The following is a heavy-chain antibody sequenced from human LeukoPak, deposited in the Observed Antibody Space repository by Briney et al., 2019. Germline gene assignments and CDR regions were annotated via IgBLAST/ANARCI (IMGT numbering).Heavy chain of an antibody. CDR1: GYTFTGYY. Sequence: ASVKVSCKASGYTFTGYYLHWVRQAPGQGLEWMGWINPNSGGTNYAQKFQGRVTMTRDTSISTAYMELSRLRSDDTAVYYCATVLLGYCSSTSCPLDYWGQGTLVTVSS. J-gene: IGHJ4*02. D-gene: IGHD2-2*01. CDR3: ATVLLGYCSSTSCPLDY. CDR2: INPNSGGT. V-gene: IGHV1-2*02.